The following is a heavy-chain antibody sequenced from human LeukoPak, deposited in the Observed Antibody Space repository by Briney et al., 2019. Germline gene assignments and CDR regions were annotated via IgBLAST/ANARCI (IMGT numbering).Heavy chain of an antibody. CDR3: ANIRTSIDYYYYMDV. J-gene: IGHJ6*03. CDR2: IRYDGSNK. Sequence: GGSLRLSCAASGFTFSSYGMHWVRQAPGKGLEWVAFIRYDGSNKYYADSVKGRFTISRDNSKNTLYLQMNSLRAEDTAVYYCANIRTSIDYYYYMDVWGKGTTVTVSS. V-gene: IGHV3-30*02. CDR1: GFTFSSYG. D-gene: IGHD2-2*01.